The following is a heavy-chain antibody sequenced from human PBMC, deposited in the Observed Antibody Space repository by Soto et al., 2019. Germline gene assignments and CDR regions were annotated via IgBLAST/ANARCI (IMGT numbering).Heavy chain of an antibody. D-gene: IGHD5-18*01. CDR3: ATQVDTAMGFGMDV. Sequence: GESLKISCKGSGYSFTSYWISWVRQMPGKGLEWMGRIDPSDSYTNYSPSFQGHVTTSADKSISTAYLQWSSLKASDTAMYYCATQVDTAMGFGMDVWGQGTTVTVSS. V-gene: IGHV5-10-1*01. J-gene: IGHJ6*02. CDR2: IDPSDSYT. CDR1: GYSFTSYW.